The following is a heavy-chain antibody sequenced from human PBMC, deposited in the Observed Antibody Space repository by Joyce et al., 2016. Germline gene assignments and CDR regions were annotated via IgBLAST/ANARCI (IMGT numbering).Heavy chain of an antibody. CDR3: AKVAEGSAIYFYYMDV. CDR2: ISGSGGSI. V-gene: IGHV3-23*01. CDR1: GFTFRCYA. Sequence: EVQLLESGGGLVQPAGSLRLSCAASGFTFRCYAMSWVRQAPGKGLEWVSVISGSGGSIYDADSVKGRFTFSRDNSKNTLYLQMNSLRAEDTAVYYCAKVAEGSAIYFYYMDVWGKGTTVTVSS. D-gene: IGHD6-6*01. J-gene: IGHJ6*03.